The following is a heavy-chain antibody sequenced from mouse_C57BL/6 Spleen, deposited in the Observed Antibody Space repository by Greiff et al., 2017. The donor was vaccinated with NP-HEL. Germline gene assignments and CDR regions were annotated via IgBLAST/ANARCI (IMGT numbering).Heavy chain of an antibody. CDR1: GFTFSDYG. V-gene: IGHV5-15*01. Sequence: EVQLVESGGGLVQPGGSLKLSCAASGFTFSDYGMAWVRQAPRKGPEWVAFISNLAYSIYYADTVTGRFTISSENAKNTLYLEMSSLRSEDTAMYYCARGGATDAMDYWGQGTSVTVSS. CDR2: ISNLAYSI. J-gene: IGHJ4*01. D-gene: IGHD3-1*01. CDR3: ARGGATDAMDY.